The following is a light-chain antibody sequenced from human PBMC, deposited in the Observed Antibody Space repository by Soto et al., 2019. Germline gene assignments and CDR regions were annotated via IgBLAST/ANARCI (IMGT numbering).Light chain of an antibody. CDR1: SSDVGGYNY. Sequence: QSVLTQPPSASGSPGQSVTISCTGTSSDVGGYNYVSWYQQHPGKAPKLMIYEVTKRPSGVPDRFSGSKSGNTASLTVSGLLAEDEADYYCYSYACSNRVFGTGTKVTVL. J-gene: IGLJ1*01. CDR3: YSYACSNRV. V-gene: IGLV2-8*01. CDR2: EVT.